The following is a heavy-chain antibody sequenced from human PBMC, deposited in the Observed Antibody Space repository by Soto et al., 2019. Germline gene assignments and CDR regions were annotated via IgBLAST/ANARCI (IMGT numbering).Heavy chain of an antibody. CDR2: VYPSGNT. D-gene: IGHD2-2*02. CDR1: GVSVTNGFY. V-gene: IGHV4-38-2*01. J-gene: IGHJ5*02. Sequence: PSESLSLTCGVSGVSVTNGFYWAWIRQAAGEGVEGIGSVYPSGNTYYNQSLKSRVTISIDTPKNQFSLTLNSVSAADTALYYWTGYTASHNWFAPWGQGP. CDR3: TGYTASHNWFAP.